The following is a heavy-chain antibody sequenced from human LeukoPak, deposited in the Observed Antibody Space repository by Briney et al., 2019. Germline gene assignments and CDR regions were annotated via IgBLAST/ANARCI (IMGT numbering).Heavy chain of an antibody. CDR2: IYYSGST. V-gene: IGHV4-59*08. CDR1: GGSISSYY. D-gene: IGHD2-2*02. J-gene: IGHJ3*02. Sequence: KPSETLSLTCTVSGGSISSYYWSWIRQPPGKGLEWIGYIYYSGSTNYNPSLKSRVTISVDTSKNPFSLKLSSVTAAGTAVYYCARPYCSSTSCYTGDDAFDIWGQGTMVTVSS. CDR3: ARPYCSSTSCYTGDDAFDI.